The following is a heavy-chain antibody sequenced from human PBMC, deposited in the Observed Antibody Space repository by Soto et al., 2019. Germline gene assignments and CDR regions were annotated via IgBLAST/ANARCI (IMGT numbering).Heavy chain of an antibody. CDR2: IKSKTDGGTT. CDR1: GFTFSNAW. J-gene: IGHJ3*02. CDR3: TTDNVYYYDSSDLLGDAFDI. D-gene: IGHD3-22*01. Sequence: EVQLVESGGGLVKPGGSLRLSCAASGFTFSNAWMSWVRQAPGKGLEWVGRIKSKTDGGTTDYAAPVKGRFTISRDDSKNTLYLQMNSLKTEDTAVYYCTTDNVYYYDSSDLLGDAFDIWGQGTMVTVSS. V-gene: IGHV3-15*01.